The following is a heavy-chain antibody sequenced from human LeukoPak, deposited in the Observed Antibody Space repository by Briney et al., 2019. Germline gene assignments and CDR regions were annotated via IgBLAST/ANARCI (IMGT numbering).Heavy chain of an antibody. D-gene: IGHD1-26*01. Sequence: QAGGSLRLSCTTSGFTFGDYAMSWVRQAPGKGLEWVGYIRGKAFGGTTQYAASVKGRFTISGDDSKSIVYLQMNSLKTEDTAMYYCTIYPPGAMTSGGHWGQGTLVTVSS. V-gene: IGHV3-49*04. CDR3: TIYPPGAMTSGGH. CDR2: IRGKAFGGTT. J-gene: IGHJ4*02. CDR1: GFTFGDYA.